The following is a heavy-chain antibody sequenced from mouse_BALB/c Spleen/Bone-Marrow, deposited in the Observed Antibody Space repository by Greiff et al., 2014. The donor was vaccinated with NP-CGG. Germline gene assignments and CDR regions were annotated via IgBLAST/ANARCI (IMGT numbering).Heavy chain of an antibody. V-gene: IGHV1-4*01. CDR1: GYTFAYYT. D-gene: IGHD2-2*01. Sequence: QVQLKESGAELARPGASVKMSCKASGYTFAYYTVHWVKQRPGQGLEWIGYINPSSGYTNYNQKFKDKATLTTDKSSSTAYMQLSSLTPEDSAVYYCAREVYGSWFAYWGQGTLVTVSA. CDR2: INPSSGYT. J-gene: IGHJ3*01. CDR3: AREVYGSWFAY.